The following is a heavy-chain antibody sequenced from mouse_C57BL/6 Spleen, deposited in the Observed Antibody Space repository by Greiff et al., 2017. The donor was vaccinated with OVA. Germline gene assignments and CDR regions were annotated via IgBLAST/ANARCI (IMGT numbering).Heavy chain of an antibody. CDR1: GYTFTSYW. D-gene: IGHD2-1*01. V-gene: IGHV1-52*01. CDR2: IDPSDSET. CDR3: ARDGNYLFDY. Sequence: VKLMESGAELVRPGSSVKLSCKASGYTFTSYWMHWVKQRPIQGLEWIGNIDPSDSETHYNQKFKDKATLTVDKSSSTAYMQLSSLTSEDSAVYYCARDGNYLFDYWGQGTTLTVSS. J-gene: IGHJ2*01.